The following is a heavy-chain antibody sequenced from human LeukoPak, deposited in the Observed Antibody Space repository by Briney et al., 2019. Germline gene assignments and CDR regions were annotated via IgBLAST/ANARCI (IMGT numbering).Heavy chain of an antibody. CDR1: GGSISSTGHY. J-gene: IGHJ4*02. Sequence: SETLSLTCSVSGGSISSTGHYWGWIRQSPEKGLDWIGSIYSNGNTYYNPSVKSRVTMSVDTSKNQFSLKLTSMTAAETAVYYCARSATVTMGYFDYWGQGALVTVSS. V-gene: IGHV4-39*07. CDR2: IYSNGNT. D-gene: IGHD4-17*01. CDR3: ARSATVTMGYFDY.